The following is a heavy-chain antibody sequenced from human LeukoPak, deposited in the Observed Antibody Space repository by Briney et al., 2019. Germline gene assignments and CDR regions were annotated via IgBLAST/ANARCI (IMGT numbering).Heavy chain of an antibody. CDR3: ARPSSKYWNYPTRVGFFDY. CDR2: IYYSGST. Sequence: SETLSLTCTVSGGSISSSSYYWGWIRQPPGKGLEWIGSIYYSGSTYYNPSLKSRVTISVDTSKNQFSLKLSSVTAADTAVYCCARPSSKYWNYPTRVGFFDYWGQGTLVTVSS. D-gene: IGHD1-7*01. CDR1: GGSISSSSYY. V-gene: IGHV4-39*01. J-gene: IGHJ4*02.